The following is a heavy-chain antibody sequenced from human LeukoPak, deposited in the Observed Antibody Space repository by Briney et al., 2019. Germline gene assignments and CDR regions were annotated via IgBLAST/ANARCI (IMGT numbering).Heavy chain of an antibody. Sequence: PGGSLRLSCAASGFTFSDNYMTWVRQAPGRGLEWLSYISGNGRDIQYADSAKGRFTISRDNAKNLLSLQMNSLRSEDTAVYYCTTHYDYVWGSYRYTVLGHWGQGTLVTVSS. D-gene: IGHD3-16*02. J-gene: IGHJ4*02. CDR3: TTHYDYVWGSYRYTVLGH. CDR2: ISGNGRDI. V-gene: IGHV3-11*01. CDR1: GFTFSDNY.